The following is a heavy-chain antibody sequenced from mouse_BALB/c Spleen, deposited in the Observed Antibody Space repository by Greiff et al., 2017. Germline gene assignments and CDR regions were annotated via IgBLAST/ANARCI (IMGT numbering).Heavy chain of an antibody. D-gene: IGHD1-1*01. Sequence: EVKLVESGGGLVQPGGSRKLSCAASGFTFSSFGMHWVRQAPEKGLEWVAYISSGGGSTYYPDTVKGRFTISRDNAKNTLYLQMSSLKSEDTAMYYCARLLTTVVAPFDYWGQGTTLTVSS. V-gene: IGHV5-17*03. CDR3: ARLLTTVVAPFDY. CDR2: ISSGGGST. CDR1: GFTFSSFG. J-gene: IGHJ2*01.